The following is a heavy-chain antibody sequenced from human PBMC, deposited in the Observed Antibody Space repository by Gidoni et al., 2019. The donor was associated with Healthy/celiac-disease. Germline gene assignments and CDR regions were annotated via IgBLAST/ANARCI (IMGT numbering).Heavy chain of an antibody. V-gene: IGHV3-23*01. J-gene: IGHJ6*02. CDR3: AKTWYYGSGQTRRPMDV. D-gene: IGHD3-10*01. CDR2: ISGSGGST. Sequence: EVQLLESGGGLVQPGGSLRLSCAASGFTFSSYAMSWVRQAPGKGLEWVSAISGSGGSTYYADSVKGRFTISRDNSKNTLYLQMNSLRAEDTAVYYCAKTWYYGSGQTRRPMDVWGQGTTVTVSS. CDR1: GFTFSSYA.